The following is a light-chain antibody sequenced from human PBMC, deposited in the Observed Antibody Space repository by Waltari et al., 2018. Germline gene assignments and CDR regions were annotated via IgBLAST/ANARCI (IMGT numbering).Light chain of an antibody. V-gene: IGLV2-23*01. CDR2: EGN. CDR1: SSDVGTYNF. Sequence: QSALTQPASVSGSPGQSITISCTGTSSDVGTYNFSSRYQQNPGKAPKLMIYEGNKRPSGVSNRVSGSKAGNTASLTSSGLQAEDEADYYCYSYAGSGTWVFGGGTKLTVL. J-gene: IGLJ3*02. CDR3: YSYAGSGTWV.